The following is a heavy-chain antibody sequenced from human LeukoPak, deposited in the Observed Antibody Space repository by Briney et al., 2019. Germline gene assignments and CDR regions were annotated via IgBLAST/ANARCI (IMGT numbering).Heavy chain of an antibody. CDR3: ARHPLTDAFDI. V-gene: IGHV4-39*01. Sequence: PSETLSLTCIVSGGSINSSTYYWGWIRQPPGKGLEWIGSLYFTGSTYSNPSLRSRLTISVDTSKNQFSLRLSSVTAADTAVYYCARHPLTDAFDIWGQGTMVTVSS. CDR1: GGSINSSTYY. J-gene: IGHJ3*02. CDR2: LYFTGST.